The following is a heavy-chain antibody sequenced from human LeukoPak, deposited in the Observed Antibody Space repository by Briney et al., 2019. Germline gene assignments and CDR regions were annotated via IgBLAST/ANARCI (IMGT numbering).Heavy chain of an antibody. J-gene: IGHJ6*04. CDR2: ISYDGSNK. CDR3: AKDKDFWSGYYRGVPHYYGMDV. D-gene: IGHD3-3*01. Sequence: PGRSLRLSCAASGFTFSSYGMHWVRQAPGKGLEWVAVISYDGSNKYYADSVKGRFTISRDNAKNTLYLQMNSLRAEDTAVYYCAKDKDFWSGYYRGVPHYYGMDVWGKGTTVTVSS. CDR1: GFTFSSYG. V-gene: IGHV3-30*18.